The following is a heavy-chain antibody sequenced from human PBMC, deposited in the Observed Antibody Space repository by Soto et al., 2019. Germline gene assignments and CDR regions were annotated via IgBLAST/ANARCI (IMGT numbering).Heavy chain of an antibody. V-gene: IGHV5-51*04. CDR1: GYRFTSYW. CDR3: AREAAYGVWFAGGYFDL. D-gene: IGHD4-17*01. CDR2: IYPGDFDT. Sequence: GESLKISCKGSGYRFTSYWIAWVRQLPGKGLEFMGIIYPGDFDTRYNPFFQGQVTISVDNPIGTAYLQWSSLKAPDTAIYFCAREAAYGVWFAGGYFDLWGQGTQVTVSS. J-gene: IGHJ4*02.